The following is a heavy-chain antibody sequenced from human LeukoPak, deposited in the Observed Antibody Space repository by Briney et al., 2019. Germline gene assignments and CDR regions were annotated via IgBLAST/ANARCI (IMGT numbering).Heavy chain of an antibody. Sequence: GGSLRLSCAASGFTFSSYAMHWVRQAPGKGLEWVAVISYDGSNKYYADSVKGRFTIPRDNSKNTLYLQMNSLRAEDTAVYYCARDKWQKTTAFDIWGQGTMVTVSS. CDR3: ARDKWQKTTAFDI. J-gene: IGHJ3*02. D-gene: IGHD4-11*01. CDR1: GFTFSSYA. V-gene: IGHV3-30-3*01. CDR2: ISYDGSNK.